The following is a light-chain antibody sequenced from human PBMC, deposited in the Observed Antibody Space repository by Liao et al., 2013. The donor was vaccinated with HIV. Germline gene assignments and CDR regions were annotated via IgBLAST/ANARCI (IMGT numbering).Light chain of an antibody. CDR2: QDN. CDR3: QAWDSSTPV. V-gene: IGLV3-1*01. CDR1: NLGNKY. J-gene: IGLJ2*01. Sequence: SYELTQPPSVSVSPGQTASITCSGDNLGNKYTCWYQQKPGQSPVLVMYQDNKRPSGIPERFSGSKSGNTATLTISGTQAMDEADYYCQAWDSSTPVFGGGTKLTVL.